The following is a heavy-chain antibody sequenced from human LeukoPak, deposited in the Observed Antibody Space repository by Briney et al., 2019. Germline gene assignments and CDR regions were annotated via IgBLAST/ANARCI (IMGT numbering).Heavy chain of an antibody. Sequence: AGGSLRLSCAASGFSLRDYSMDWVRQAPGKGLEWVSSISSSSRYTFYVDSVKGRFTISRDNAKNSLYLQMNSLRVEDTAVYYCARDEARGYDFRPQDHWGQGTLVSVSS. D-gene: IGHD3-3*01. V-gene: IGHV3-21*01. J-gene: IGHJ4*02. CDR3: ARDEARGYDFRPQDH. CDR1: GFSLRDYS. CDR2: ISSSSRYT.